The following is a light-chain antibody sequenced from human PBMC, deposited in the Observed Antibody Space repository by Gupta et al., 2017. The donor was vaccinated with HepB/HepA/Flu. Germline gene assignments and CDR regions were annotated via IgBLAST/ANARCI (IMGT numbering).Light chain of an antibody. CDR1: QGSGHRNRYSS. Sequence: TGAAASSACRASQGSGHRNRYSSLDWYQQKPGQAPQLLIYVNSKTASGIPDRFSGSGSGTGFTLKISRVEAEDVGVYYCTQYLQTPLTFGQGTKVEIK. CDR2: VNS. J-gene: IGKJ1*01. V-gene: IGKV2-28*01. CDR3: TQYLQTPLT.